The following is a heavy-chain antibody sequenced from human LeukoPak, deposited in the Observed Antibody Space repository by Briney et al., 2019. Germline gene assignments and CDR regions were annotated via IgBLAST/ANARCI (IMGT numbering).Heavy chain of an antibody. Sequence: PGGSLRLSCAASGFIFSKYWMSWVRQAPGKGLEWVANINQDGSAKYYVDSVKGRFTISRDNAKNSLSLQMYSLRAEDTAVYYCARGLMFWGQGTLVTVSS. CDR1: GFIFSKYW. D-gene: IGHD3-10*02. CDR3: ARGLMF. J-gene: IGHJ4*02. V-gene: IGHV3-7*03. CDR2: INQDGSAK.